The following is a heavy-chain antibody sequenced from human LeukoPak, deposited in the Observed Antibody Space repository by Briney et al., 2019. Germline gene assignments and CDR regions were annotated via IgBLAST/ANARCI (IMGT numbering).Heavy chain of an antibody. Sequence: SETLSLTCTVSGGSVSSGSYFWTWIRQPPGKGLEWIGYVYYSGSTNYNPSLKSRVTISVDTSKNQFSLKVSSVTAADTAVYYCAREVIVGATGYFYYGMDVWGQGTTVTVSS. CDR3: AREVIVGATGYFYYGMDV. CDR2: VYYSGST. CDR1: GGSVSSGSYF. V-gene: IGHV4-61*01. D-gene: IGHD1-26*01. J-gene: IGHJ6*02.